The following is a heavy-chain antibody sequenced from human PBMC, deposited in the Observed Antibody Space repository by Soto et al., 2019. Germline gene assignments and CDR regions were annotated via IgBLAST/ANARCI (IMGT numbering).Heavy chain of an antibody. CDR3: ATVLGGDYYYYYGMDV. D-gene: IGHD2-21*02. J-gene: IGHJ6*02. CDR2: IYPGDSDT. CDR1: GYSFTSCW. V-gene: IGHV5-51*01. Sequence: GESLKISCKGSGYSFTSCWIGWVRQMPGKGLEWMGIIYPGDSDTRYSPSFQGQVTISADKSISTAYLQWSSLKASDTAMYYCATVLGGDYYYYYGMDVWGQGTTVTVSS.